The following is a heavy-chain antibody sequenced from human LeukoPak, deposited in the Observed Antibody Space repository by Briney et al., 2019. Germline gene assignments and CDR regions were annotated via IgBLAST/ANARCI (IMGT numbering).Heavy chain of an antibody. CDR2: IKQDGSEK. CDR3: PRDVHSPWSCMDV. V-gene: IGHV3-7*01. Sequence: GGSLRLACAASGFTFSSYLMNWVRQAPGKGLEWVANIKQDGSEKYYVDSVEGRFTVSRDNAKNSLYLQMNSLRAEDTAVYYCPRDVHSPWSCMDVWGKGTTVTVSS. CDR1: GFTFSSYL. J-gene: IGHJ6*03. D-gene: IGHD2-21*01.